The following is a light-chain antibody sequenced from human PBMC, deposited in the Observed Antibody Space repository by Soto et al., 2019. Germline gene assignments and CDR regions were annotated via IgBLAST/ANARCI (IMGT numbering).Light chain of an antibody. CDR3: QQYNTYPLT. Sequence: DIQMTQSPSTLSASVGDRVTITCRASQSISTWLAWYQQKPGKAPKLLIYKASNLEGGVPSRFSGSGSGTEFTITISSLQPDDFATYYCQQYNTYPLTFGGGTTVESK. CDR2: KAS. V-gene: IGKV1-5*03. CDR1: QSISTW. J-gene: IGKJ4*01.